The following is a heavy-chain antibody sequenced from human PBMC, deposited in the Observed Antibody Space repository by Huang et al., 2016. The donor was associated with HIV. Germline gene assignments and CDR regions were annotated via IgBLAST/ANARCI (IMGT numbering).Heavy chain of an antibody. CDR3: ARYRLTGTFLDS. CDR1: GYTFPTYS. D-gene: IGHD3-9*01. CDR2: VNPKTGKP. Sequence: QVQLVQSGSELRKPGASVKVSCKASGYTFPTYSLIWVRQAPGKGLEWMGVVNPKTGKPTYAQGFTGRFVFSLDTTVNTAYLQISSLKTDDTAKYFCARYRLTGTFLDSWGQGTQVTVSS. V-gene: IGHV7-4-1*02. J-gene: IGHJ4*02.